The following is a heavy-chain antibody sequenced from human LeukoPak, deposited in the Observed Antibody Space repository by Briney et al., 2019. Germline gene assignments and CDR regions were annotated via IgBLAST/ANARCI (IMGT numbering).Heavy chain of an antibody. CDR3: ARAWSPKYYYDSSGYDDAFDI. Sequence: GASVKVSCKASGYTFTGYYMHWVRQAPGQGLEWMGWINPNSGGTNYAQKFQGRVTMTRDTSISTAYMELSRLRSDDTAVYYCARAWSPKYYYDSSGYDDAFDIWGQGTMVTVSS. CDR2: INPNSGGT. V-gene: IGHV1-2*02. D-gene: IGHD3-22*01. CDR1: GYTFTGYY. J-gene: IGHJ3*02.